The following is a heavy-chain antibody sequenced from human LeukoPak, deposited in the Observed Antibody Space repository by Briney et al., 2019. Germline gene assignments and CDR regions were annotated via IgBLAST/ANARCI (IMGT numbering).Heavy chain of an antibody. CDR2: IKPDGSEK. J-gene: IGHJ4*02. CDR1: GFTFNRYS. CDR3: ARDKFGGTDY. Sequence: GGSLRLSCAASGFTFNRYSMNWVRQAPGKGLEWVANIKPDGSEKYYVDSVKGRFAISRDNAKNSLYLQMNSLRAEDTAVYYCARDKFGGTDYWGQGTLVTVSS. V-gene: IGHV3-7*01. D-gene: IGHD3-16*01.